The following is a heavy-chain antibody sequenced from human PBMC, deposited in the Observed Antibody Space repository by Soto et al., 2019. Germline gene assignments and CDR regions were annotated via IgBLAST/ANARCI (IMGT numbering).Heavy chain of an antibody. Sequence: QVQLQESGPGLVKPSQTLSLTCTVSGGSISSGGYYWSWIRQHPGKGLEWIGYIYYSGSTYYNPSLKSRVTISVDTSKNQFSLKLSSVTAVDTAVYYCASTYYYDLGYYYGMDVWGQGTTVTVSS. V-gene: IGHV4-31*03. CDR2: IYYSGST. J-gene: IGHJ6*02. CDR3: ASTYYYDLGYYYGMDV. D-gene: IGHD3-22*01. CDR1: GGSISSGGYY.